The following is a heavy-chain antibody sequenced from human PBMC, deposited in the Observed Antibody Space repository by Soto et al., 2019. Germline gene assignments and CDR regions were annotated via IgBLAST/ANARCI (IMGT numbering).Heavy chain of an antibody. J-gene: IGHJ4*02. CDR2: IYYSGST. CDR1: GGSISSYY. D-gene: IGHD2-8*01. CDR3: ARALRDENGKDFDFDN. Sequence: SETLSLTCTVSGGSISSYYWSWIRQPPGKGLEWIGYIYYSGSTNYNPSLKSRVTISVDTSKNQFPLKLSSVTAADTAVYYCARALRDENGKDFDFDNRGQQTLVT. V-gene: IGHV4-59*01.